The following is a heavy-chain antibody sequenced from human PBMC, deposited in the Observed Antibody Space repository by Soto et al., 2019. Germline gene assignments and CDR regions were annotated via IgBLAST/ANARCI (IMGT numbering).Heavy chain of an antibody. V-gene: IGHV3-11*01. D-gene: IGHD3-10*01. CDR2: ISSSGSTI. CDR3: VRPLPSGQNYGMDV. Sequence: SLSLSCAASGFTFSDYYMTWLRQAPGKGLEWVSYISSSGSTIHYADSVKGRFTTSRDNARNSLYLQTNSLRAEDTAVYYCVRPLPSGQNYGMDVWGQGTTVTVSS. J-gene: IGHJ6*02. CDR1: GFTFSDYY.